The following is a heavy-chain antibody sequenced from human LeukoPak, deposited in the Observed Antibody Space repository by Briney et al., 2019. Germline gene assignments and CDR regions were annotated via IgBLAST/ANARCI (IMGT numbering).Heavy chain of an antibody. CDR2: ISYDGSSE. V-gene: IGHV3-30*18. CDR1: GFTFGNYG. D-gene: IGHD4-17*01. J-gene: IGHJ6*02. Sequence: GGSLRLSCAVSGFTFGNYGMHWVRQAPGKGLEWVALISYDGSSEYYAGSVKGRFTISRDNSKITVYPQMNSLKAEDTAVYYCAKELYNYGDYGAEGLDVGGQGTTVTVS. CDR3: AKELYNYGDYGAEGLDV.